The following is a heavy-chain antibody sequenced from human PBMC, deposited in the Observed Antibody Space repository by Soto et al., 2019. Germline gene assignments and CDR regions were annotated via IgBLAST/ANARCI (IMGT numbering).Heavy chain of an antibody. J-gene: IGHJ5*02. Sequence: QVQLVQSGAEVKKPGSSVKVSCKASGGTFSSYTISWVRQAPGQGLEWMGRIIPILGIATYAQKFQGRVTITADKSTSTAYMELSSLRSEDTAVYYCASCPRDWWFDPWGQGTLVTVSS. CDR3: ASCPRDWWFDP. CDR2: IIPILGIA. CDR1: GGTFSSYT. D-gene: IGHD2-21*01. V-gene: IGHV1-69*02.